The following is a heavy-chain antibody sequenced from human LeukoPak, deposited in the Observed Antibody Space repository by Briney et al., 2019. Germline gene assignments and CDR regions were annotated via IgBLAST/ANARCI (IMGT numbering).Heavy chain of an antibody. D-gene: IGHD6-19*01. CDR3: AKSRIAVADDDAFDI. CDR2: ISDSGDST. Sequence: GGSLRLSCAASGFTFRNYAMSWVRQAPGKGLEWVSIISDSGDSTYYADSVKGRFTISRDTSMNTLYLQMNSLRVEDTAVYYCAKSRIAVADDDAFDIWGQGTMVTVSS. V-gene: IGHV3-23*01. J-gene: IGHJ3*02. CDR1: GFTFRNYA.